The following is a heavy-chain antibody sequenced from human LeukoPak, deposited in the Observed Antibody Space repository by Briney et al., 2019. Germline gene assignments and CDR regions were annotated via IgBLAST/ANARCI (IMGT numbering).Heavy chain of an antibody. Sequence: PGGSLRLSCAASGFTFSSYAMSWVRQAPGKGLEWVGFIRSKAYGGTTEYAASVKGRFTISRDDSKSIAYLQMNSLKTEDTAVYYCTRYKRVVVTNVLFDYWGQGTLVTVSS. CDR1: GFTFSSYA. CDR2: IRSKAYGGTT. V-gene: IGHV3-49*04. J-gene: IGHJ4*02. D-gene: IGHD3-22*01. CDR3: TRYKRVVVTNVLFDY.